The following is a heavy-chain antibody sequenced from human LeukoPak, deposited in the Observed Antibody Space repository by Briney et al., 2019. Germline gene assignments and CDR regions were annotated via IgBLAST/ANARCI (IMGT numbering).Heavy chain of an antibody. D-gene: IGHD5-12*01. CDR1: GDSFNTYA. V-gene: IGHV1-69*04. CDR2: IVPILGIT. CDR3: ARDRVGGGYASIFDY. J-gene: IGHJ4*02. Sequence: SVKVSCKASGDSFNTYAIIWVRQAPRQGLEWMGRIVPILGITNYAQKLQGRVTITADRSTNTTYMELSNLRSEDTAVYFCARDRVGGGYASIFDYWGQGTLVTVSS.